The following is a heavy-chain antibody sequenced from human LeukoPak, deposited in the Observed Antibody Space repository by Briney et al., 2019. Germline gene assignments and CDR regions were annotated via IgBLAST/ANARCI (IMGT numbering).Heavy chain of an antibody. CDR1: GGTFIRHS. CDR3: ARDQEGFDY. V-gene: IGHV1-69*13. J-gene: IGHJ4*02. Sequence: GASVKVSCKASGGTFIRHSISWVRQSPGQGLEWMGGITPMFGTSNYAQKFQGRVTITADESTSTAYMQLSSLRSEDTAVYYCARDQEGFDYWGQGTVVTVSS. CDR2: ITPMFGTS.